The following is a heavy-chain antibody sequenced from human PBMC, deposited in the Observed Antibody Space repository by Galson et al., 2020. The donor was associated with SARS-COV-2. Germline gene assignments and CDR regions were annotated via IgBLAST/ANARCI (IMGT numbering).Heavy chain of an antibody. V-gene: IGHV1-46*02. CDR3: ARRGVGLTREVDAFDI. CDR1: GYTFNSYY. D-gene: IGHD1-26*01. J-gene: IGHJ3*02. Sequence: ASVKVSCKASGYTFNSYYMHWVRQAPGQGLEWMGIINPSGGSTSYAQTFQGRVTMTRDTSTSTVYMDLISLRSEDTAVYYCARRGVGLTREVDAFDIWGQGTVVTVSS. CDR2: INPSGGST.